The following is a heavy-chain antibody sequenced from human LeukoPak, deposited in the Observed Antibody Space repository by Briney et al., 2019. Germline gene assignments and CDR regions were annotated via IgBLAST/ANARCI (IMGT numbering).Heavy chain of an antibody. J-gene: IGHJ5*02. V-gene: IGHV3-30-3*01. CDR2: ISYDGSNK. CDR1: GFTFSSYA. Sequence: GGSQRLSCAASGFTFSSYAMHWVRQAPGKGLEWVAVISYDGSNKYYADSVKGRFTISRDNSKNTLYLQMNSLRAEDTAVYYCAREGVRYSSGWSNWFDPWGQGTLVTVSS. CDR3: AREGVRYSSGWSNWFDP. D-gene: IGHD6-19*01.